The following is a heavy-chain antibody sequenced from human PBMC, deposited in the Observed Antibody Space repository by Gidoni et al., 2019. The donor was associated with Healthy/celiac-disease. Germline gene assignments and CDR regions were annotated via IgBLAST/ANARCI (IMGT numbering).Heavy chain of an antibody. J-gene: IGHJ4*02. V-gene: IGHV3-9*01. D-gene: IGHD6-13*01. CDR3: AKDTDPYSSSWYRFDY. Sequence: EVQLVESGVGLVQHGRSLILSCAASGFTFDDYAMHWVRQAPGKGLGWVSGIRWNSGRIGYADSVKGRFTISRDNAKNSLYLQMNSLRAEDTALYYCAKDTDPYSSSWYRFDYWGQGTLVTVSS. CDR1: GFTFDDYA. CDR2: IRWNSGRI.